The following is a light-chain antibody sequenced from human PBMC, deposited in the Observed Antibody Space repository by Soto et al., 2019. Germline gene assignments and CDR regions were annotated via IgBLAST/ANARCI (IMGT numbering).Light chain of an antibody. CDR1: SSNIGAGYD. Sequence: QSVLTQPPSVCGAPGQGVTISCTGSSSNIGAGYDVHWYQQLPGAAPKLLIFGNDNRPSGVPDRFSGSRSGTSASLAITGLQAEDEADYYCQSYDRSLSGSVFGAGTKLTVL. CDR2: GND. V-gene: IGLV1-40*01. J-gene: IGLJ1*01. CDR3: QSYDRSLSGSV.